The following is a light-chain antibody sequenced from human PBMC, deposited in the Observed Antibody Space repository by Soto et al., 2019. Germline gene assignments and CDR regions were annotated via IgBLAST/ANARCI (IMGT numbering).Light chain of an antibody. CDR1: QSISRW. V-gene: IGKV1-5*01. J-gene: IGKJ5*01. CDR2: DAS. CDR3: QQYNTYST. Sequence: DIQMTQSPSTLSTSVGDSVTINCRASQSISRWLAWYQQKPGKAPEALIYDASTLRSGVPSRFRGGGSGTDSTLTISSLQPDDFATYYCQQYNTYSTFGQGTRLEI.